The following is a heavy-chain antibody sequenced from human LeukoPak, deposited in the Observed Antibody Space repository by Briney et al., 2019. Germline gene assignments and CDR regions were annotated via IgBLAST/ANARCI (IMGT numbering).Heavy chain of an antibody. V-gene: IGHV1-69*04. J-gene: IGHJ4*02. D-gene: IGHD6-19*01. Sequence: SVKVSCKASGGTFSSYAISWVRQAPGQGLEWMGRIIPILGIANYAQKFQGRVTITADKSTSTAYMELSSLRSEDTAVYYCARGNSSGWYRMGYYFDYWGQGTLVTVSS. CDR2: IIPILGIA. CDR3: ARGNSSGWYRMGYYFDY. CDR1: GGTFSSYA.